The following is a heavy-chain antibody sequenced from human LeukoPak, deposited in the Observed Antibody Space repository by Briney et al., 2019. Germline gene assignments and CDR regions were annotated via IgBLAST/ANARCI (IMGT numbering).Heavy chain of an antibody. V-gene: IGHV1-69*13. J-gene: IGHJ4*02. CDR2: IIPIFGTA. D-gene: IGHD4-17*01. CDR1: GGTFSSYA. Sequence: ASVKVSCKASGGTFSSYAISWVRQAPGQGLEWMGGIIPIFGTANYAQKFQGRVTITADESTSTAYMELSSLRSEDTAVYYCATAPTVTTVDYWGQGTLVTVSS. CDR3: ATAPTVTTVDY.